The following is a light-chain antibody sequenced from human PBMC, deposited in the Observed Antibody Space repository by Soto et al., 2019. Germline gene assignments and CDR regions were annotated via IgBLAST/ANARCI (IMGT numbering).Light chain of an antibody. CDR2: KAT. CDR1: QTITTW. J-gene: IGKJ2*01. CDR3: KQNNDYQNT. Sequence: DIEMMQSPSTLSASVGDRVTITCRASQTITTWLAWFQQKPGKAPELLIYKATNVQTGVPSRFSGGGSGPELSLPICSLQRGDFAIYYGKQNNDYQNTFIRGTKRE. V-gene: IGKV1-5*03.